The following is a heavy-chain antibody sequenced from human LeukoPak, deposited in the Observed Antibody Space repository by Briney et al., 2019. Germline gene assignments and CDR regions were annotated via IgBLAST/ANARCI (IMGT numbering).Heavy chain of an antibody. V-gene: IGHV3-53*01. D-gene: IGHD3-3*01. CDR2: ISTDGSA. Sequence: HPGGSLRLSCAASGVIVSNSYMTWVRQAPGKGLECVSVISTDGSAYYADSVKGRFTISRDNSKNTLVPQMNGLRPEDTALYYCARVVYFDVSTDIWGQGTMVTVSS. J-gene: IGHJ3*02. CDR3: ARVVYFDVSTDI. CDR1: GVIVSNSY.